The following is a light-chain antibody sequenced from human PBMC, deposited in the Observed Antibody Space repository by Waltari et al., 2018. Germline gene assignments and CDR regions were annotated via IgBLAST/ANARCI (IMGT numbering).Light chain of an antibody. J-gene: IGKJ4*01. CDR3: LQDYTYPLT. Sequence: EILLTQSPATLSVSPGERATLSCRASQSFSTNLAWYQQKPGQVPRLIIYTASTRATGVAARFSGSGSGTEFTLTISSLQSEDFAVYYCLQDYTYPLTFGGGTKVEIK. CDR2: TAS. V-gene: IGKV3-15*01. CDR1: QSFSTN.